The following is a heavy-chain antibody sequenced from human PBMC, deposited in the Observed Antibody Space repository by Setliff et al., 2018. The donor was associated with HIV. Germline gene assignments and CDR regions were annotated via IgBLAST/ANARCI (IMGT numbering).Heavy chain of an antibody. CDR2: IIPMYGVT. D-gene: IGHD2-15*01. J-gene: IGHJ5*02. CDR1: GGTFSSYV. CDR3: ALPYCSGGNCWSSASLPPAGWFDP. Sequence: GASVKVSCKASGGTFSSYVISWVRQAPGQGPEWMGGIIPMYGVTNYAQKFRGRVTITTDESTSTAYMELSSLRSEDTAVYYCALPYCSGGNCWSSASLPPAGWFDPWGQGTLVTVS. V-gene: IGHV1-69*05.